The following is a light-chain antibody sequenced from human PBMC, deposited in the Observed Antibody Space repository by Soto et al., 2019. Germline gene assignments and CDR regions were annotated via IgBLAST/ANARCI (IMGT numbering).Light chain of an antibody. J-gene: IGKJ1*01. CDR1: HAISSS. CDR3: QHYYSYSQA. CDR2: DAS. V-gene: IGKV1-5*01. Sequence: DIQMTQSPSTLSASVGDRVTITCRASHAISSSLAWYQQKPGKAPKLLIYDASTLKSGVPSRFSGSGSGTDFTLTISSLQSEDFATYYCQHYYSYSQAFGQGTKVDIK.